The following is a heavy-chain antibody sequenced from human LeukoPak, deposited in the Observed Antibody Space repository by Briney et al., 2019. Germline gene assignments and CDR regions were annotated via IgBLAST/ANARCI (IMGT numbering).Heavy chain of an antibody. D-gene: IGHD6-19*01. V-gene: IGHV1-46*01. J-gene: IGHJ4*02. CDR1: GYTFSSYY. CDR3: ARDRGAVATSTYFDY. CDR2: INPSGGST. Sequence: ASVKVSCKASGYTFSSYYIHWVRQAPGQGLEWMGIINPSGGSTSYAQKLQGRVTMTRDTSTSTVYMELSSLRSEDTAVYYCARDRGAVATSTYFDYWGQGTLLTVSS.